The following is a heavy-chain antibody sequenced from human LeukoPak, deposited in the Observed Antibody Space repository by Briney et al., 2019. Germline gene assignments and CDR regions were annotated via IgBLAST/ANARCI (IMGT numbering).Heavy chain of an antibody. D-gene: IGHD3-3*01. Sequence: GGSLRLSCTASGFTFSSYWMSWVRQTPGKGLEWVANIRQDGGEKYYLDSVRGRCTISRDNAKSSLYLQMNPLRAEDTAVYYCAKISSVDSWSPFDYWGQGTLVTVSS. V-gene: IGHV3-7*05. CDR1: GFTFSSYW. J-gene: IGHJ4*02. CDR2: IRQDGGEK. CDR3: AKISSVDSWSPFDY.